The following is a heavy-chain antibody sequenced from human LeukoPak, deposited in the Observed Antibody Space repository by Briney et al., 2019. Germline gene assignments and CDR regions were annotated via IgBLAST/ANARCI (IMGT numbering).Heavy chain of an antibody. CDR2: INHSGST. V-gene: IGHV4-34*01. CDR1: GGSFSGYY. CDR3: ARGVKAPLVYYYYGMDV. J-gene: IGHJ6*02. D-gene: IGHD2-21*01. Sequence: SETLSLTCAVYGGSFSGYYWSWIRQPPGKGLEWIGEINHSGSTNYNPSLKSRVTISVDTSKNQFSLKLSSVTAADTAVSYCARGVKAPLVYYYYGMDVWGQGTTVTVSS.